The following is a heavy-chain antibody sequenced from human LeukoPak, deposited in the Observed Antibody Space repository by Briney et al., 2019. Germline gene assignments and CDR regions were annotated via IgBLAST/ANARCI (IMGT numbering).Heavy chain of an antibody. CDR3: ARDSYHYGSAAYYMDV. V-gene: IGHV4-61*02. CDR2: IYTSGTT. Sequence: SQTLSLTCTVSGGSISSGSYYWSWIRQPAGKGLEWIGRIYTSGTTNYNPSLKSRVTMSVDTSKNQFSLKLSSVTAADTAVYYCARDSYHYGSAAYYMDVWGKGTTVTISS. D-gene: IGHD3-10*01. CDR1: GGSISSGSYY. J-gene: IGHJ6*03.